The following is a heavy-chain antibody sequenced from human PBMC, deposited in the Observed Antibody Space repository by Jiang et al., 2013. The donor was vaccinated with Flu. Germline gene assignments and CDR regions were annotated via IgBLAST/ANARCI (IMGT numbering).Heavy chain of an antibody. V-gene: IGHV4-34*01. CDR3: ARRSSGWYFEH. CDR1: GGSFTGYY. CDR2: IYHTGRT. D-gene: IGHD6-19*01. J-gene: IGHJ4*02. Sequence: KPSETLSLTCALSGGSFTGYYWSWIRQSPGRGLECLGEIYHTGRTRYNPSLEGRVIISIDTSDNEFSLKLTSVTAADTAVYYCARRSSGWYFEHWGQGTPVTVSS.